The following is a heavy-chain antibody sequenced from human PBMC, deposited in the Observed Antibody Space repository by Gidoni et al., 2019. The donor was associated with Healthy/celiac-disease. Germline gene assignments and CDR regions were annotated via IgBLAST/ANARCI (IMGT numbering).Heavy chain of an antibody. Sequence: QVQLVQSGAEVKKPGASVKVSCKASGYTFTSYDINWVRQATGQGLEWLGWMNTNSGNTGYAQKFQGRVTMTRNTSISTAYMELSSLRSEDTAVYYCARGGTYYDFWSGYYLGGIGSIDYFDYWGQGTLVTVSS. CDR2: MNTNSGNT. CDR3: ARGGTYYDFWSGYYLGGIGSIDYFDY. J-gene: IGHJ4*02. D-gene: IGHD3-3*01. V-gene: IGHV1-8*01. CDR1: GYTFTSYD.